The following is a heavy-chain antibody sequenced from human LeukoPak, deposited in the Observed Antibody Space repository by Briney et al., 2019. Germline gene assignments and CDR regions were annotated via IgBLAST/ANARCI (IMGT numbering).Heavy chain of an antibody. V-gene: IGHV3-33*01. CDR3: ARDFWNEPSKYFDY. CDR2: IWYHGNDV. J-gene: IGHJ4*02. Sequence: GGSLRLSCSASGFTFGSYGMHWVRQAPGKGLEWVALIWYHGNDVDYADSVKGRFTISRDNSKKTLYLQMNSVRAEDTAVYFCARDFWNEPSKYFDYWGQGTLVTVSS. D-gene: IGHD3-3*01. CDR1: GFTFGSYG.